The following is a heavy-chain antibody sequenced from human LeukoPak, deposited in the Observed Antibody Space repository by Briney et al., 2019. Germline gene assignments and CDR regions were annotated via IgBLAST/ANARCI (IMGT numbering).Heavy chain of an antibody. CDR3: ARIYGGRGVITHTFDY. CDR2: FDPEDGET. Sequence: GASVKVSCKVSGYTLTELSMHWVRQAPGKGLEWMGGFDPEDGETIYAQKFQGRVTMTEDTSTGTAYMELSSLRSEDTAVYYCARIYGGRGVITHTFDYWGQETLVTVSS. V-gene: IGHV1-24*01. CDR1: GYTLTELS. D-gene: IGHD3-10*01. J-gene: IGHJ4*02.